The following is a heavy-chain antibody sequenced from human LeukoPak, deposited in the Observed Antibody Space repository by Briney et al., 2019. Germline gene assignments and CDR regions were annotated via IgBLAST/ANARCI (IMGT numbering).Heavy chain of an antibody. J-gene: IGHJ4*02. D-gene: IGHD6-19*01. CDR1: GFTFSSYS. Sequence: GGSLRLSCAASGFTFSSYSMNWVRQAPGKGLEWVSYISSSSSTIYYADSVKGRSTISRDNAKNSLYPQMNSLRAEDTAVYYCARIRLDFDYWGQGTLVTVSS. V-gene: IGHV3-48*01. CDR3: ARIRLDFDY. CDR2: ISSSSSTI.